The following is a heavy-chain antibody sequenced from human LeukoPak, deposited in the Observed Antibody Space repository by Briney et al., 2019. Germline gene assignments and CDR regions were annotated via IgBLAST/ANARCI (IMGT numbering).Heavy chain of an antibody. V-gene: IGHV1-46*01. Sequence: ASVKVSCKASGYTFTSHYIHWVRQAPGQGLEWMGIVDPSGGSTSRAQKFQGRVTITRDTSTSTVYMELSSLRSEDTAVYYCARDGYCSGGGCYSDNWFDPWGQGTLVTVSS. J-gene: IGHJ5*02. CDR2: VDPSGGST. CDR1: GYTFTSHY. D-gene: IGHD2-15*01. CDR3: ARDGYCSGGGCYSDNWFDP.